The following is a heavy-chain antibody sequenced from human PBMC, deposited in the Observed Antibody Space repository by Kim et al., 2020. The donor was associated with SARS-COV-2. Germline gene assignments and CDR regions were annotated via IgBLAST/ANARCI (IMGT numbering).Heavy chain of an antibody. J-gene: IGHJ6*03. V-gene: IGHV3-66*01. Sequence: GGSLRLSCAASGFTVSSNYMNWVRQAPGKGLEWVSIIYASGTTYYTDSVQGRFTIPRDNSKNTVYLQMNSLRLEDTAVYYCARAWKGRLVNDYDYMDAWGKGAPVTVSS. CDR3: ARAWKGRLVNDYDYMDA. CDR1: GFTVSSNY. CDR2: IYASGTT. D-gene: IGHD1-1*01.